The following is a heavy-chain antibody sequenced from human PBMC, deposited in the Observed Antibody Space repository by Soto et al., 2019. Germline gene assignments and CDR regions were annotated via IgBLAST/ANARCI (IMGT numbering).Heavy chain of an antibody. CDR1: WFTFCSHA. J-gene: IGHJ4*02. V-gene: IGHV3-23*01. CDR2: ISGSGGST. Sequence: TGGGLRLSCAASWFTFCSHALRRVPPAPGKGLECVSAISGSGGSTYYADSVKGRFTISRDNSKNTLYLQMNSLRAEDTAVYYCARTYCSSTSCWQTDYWGQGTLVTVSS. D-gene: IGHD2-2*01. CDR3: ARTYCSSTSCWQTDY.